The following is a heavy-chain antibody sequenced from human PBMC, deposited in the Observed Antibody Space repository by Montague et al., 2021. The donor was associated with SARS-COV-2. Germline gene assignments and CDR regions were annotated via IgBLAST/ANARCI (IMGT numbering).Heavy chain of an antibody. CDR2: TYYRSKWYN. J-gene: IGHJ4*02. V-gene: IGHV6-1*01. Sequence: CAISGDSVSSNIATWNWIRQSPSRGREWLGRTYYRSKWYNDYAESVKSRITIDPDTSKHQFSLHLNSVTPADTAVYYCARGPTNNIGMVATRLDYWGQGTLVTVSS. CDR3: ARGPTNNIGMVATRLDY. CDR1: GDSVSSNIAT. D-gene: IGHD5-12*01.